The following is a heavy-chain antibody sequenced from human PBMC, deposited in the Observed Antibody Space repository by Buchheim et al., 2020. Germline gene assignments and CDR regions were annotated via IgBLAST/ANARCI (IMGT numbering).Heavy chain of an antibody. D-gene: IGHD3-22*01. CDR1: GGSISSSNW. CDR2: IYHSGST. Sequence: QVQLQESGPGLVKPSGTLSLTCAVSGGSISSSNWWSWVRQPPGKGLEWIGEIYHSGSTNYNPSLTSRVTIPVDKSKNQFSPKLSSVTAADTAVYYCASYSHVPYYYDSSGYLFDYWGQGTL. J-gene: IGHJ4*02. V-gene: IGHV4-4*02. CDR3: ASYSHVPYYYDSSGYLFDY.